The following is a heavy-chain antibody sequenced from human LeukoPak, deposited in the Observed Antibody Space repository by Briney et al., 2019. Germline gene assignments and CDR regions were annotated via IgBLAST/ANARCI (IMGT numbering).Heavy chain of an antibody. CDR2: IYYRGST. D-gene: IGHD6-19*01. V-gene: IGHV4-59*01. J-gene: IGHJ4*02. CDR1: GGSISSYY. CDR3: ASAVAGTPNFDY. Sequence: PSETLSLTCPVSGGSISSYYWSWIRQPPGKGLEWIGYIYYRGSTNYNPSLKSRVTISVDTSKNRFSLKLSSVTAADTAVYYCASAVAGTPNFDYWGQGTLVTVSS.